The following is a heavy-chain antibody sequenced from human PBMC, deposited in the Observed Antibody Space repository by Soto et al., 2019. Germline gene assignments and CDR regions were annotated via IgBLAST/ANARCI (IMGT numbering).Heavy chain of an antibody. V-gene: IGHV4-59*01. CDR3: ARGWYASNWDYYYGMDV. CDR2: IYYSGST. J-gene: IGHJ6*02. CDR1: GASMSTYF. Sequence: SETLSLTCTVSGASMSTYFYSWIRQPPGKGLEWIGNIYYSGSTNYNPSLKSRVTISVDMSKNQFSLKLSSVTAADTAVYYCARGWYASNWDYYYGMDVWGQGTRVTVSS. D-gene: IGHD6-13*01.